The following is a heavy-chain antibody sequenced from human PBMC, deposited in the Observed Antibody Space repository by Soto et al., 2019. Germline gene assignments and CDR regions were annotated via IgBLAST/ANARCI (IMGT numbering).Heavy chain of an antibody. D-gene: IGHD3-3*01. CDR3: ARDRRIFGVVNPYYYYGMDV. CDR1: GFTFSSYG. V-gene: IGHV3-33*01. CDR2: IWYDGSNK. J-gene: IGHJ6*02. Sequence: QVQLVESGGGVVQPGRSLRLSCAASGFTFSSYGMHWVRQAPGKGLEWVAVIWYDGSNKYYADSVKGRFTISRDNSKNTLYLQMISLRAEDTAVYYCARDRRIFGVVNPYYYYGMDVWGQGTTVTVSS.